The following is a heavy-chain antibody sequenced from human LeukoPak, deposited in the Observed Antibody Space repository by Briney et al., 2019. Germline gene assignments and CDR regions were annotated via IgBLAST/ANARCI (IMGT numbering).Heavy chain of an antibody. J-gene: IGHJ4*02. CDR1: GGSFSGYY. CDR3: ARSRPIAALDY. D-gene: IGHD6-13*01. CDR2: INHSGST. Sequence: SETLSLTCAVYGGSFSGYYWSWIRQPPGKGLEWIGEINHSGSTTYNPSLKSRVTISVDTSKNQFSLKLSSVTAADTAVYYCARSRPIAALDYWGQGTLVTVSS. V-gene: IGHV4-34*01.